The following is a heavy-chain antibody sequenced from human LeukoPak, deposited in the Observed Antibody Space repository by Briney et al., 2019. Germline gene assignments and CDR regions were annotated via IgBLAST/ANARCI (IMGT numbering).Heavy chain of an antibody. CDR3: ARGNPTNYRDSLYYFDY. D-gene: IGHD4-17*01. CDR2: ISGSGGNT. V-gene: IGHV3-23*01. J-gene: IGHJ4*02. CDR1: GFSFSSYG. Sequence: GGSLRLSCAASGFSFSSYGMNWVRQAPGKGPEWVSTISGSGGNTYYADSVKGRFTISRDTSKNTLYLQMNSLRAEDTAVYYCARGNPTNYRDSLYYFDYWGQGTLVTVSS.